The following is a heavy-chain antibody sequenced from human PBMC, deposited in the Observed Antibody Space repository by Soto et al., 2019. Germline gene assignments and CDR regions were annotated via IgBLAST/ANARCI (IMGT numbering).Heavy chain of an antibody. V-gene: IGHV3-23*01. CDR1: GFTFSSYT. Sequence: EVQLLESGGGLVQPGGSLRLSCAASGFTFSSYTMSWVRQGPGKGLEWVSGISSSGGSTVYADSVKGRFTISRDNFKTTLYLHITILRAEDTAVSSCANGWGAYWGQGTPVTVSS. J-gene: IGHJ4*02. CDR3: ANGWGAY. D-gene: IGHD6-19*01. CDR2: ISSSGGST.